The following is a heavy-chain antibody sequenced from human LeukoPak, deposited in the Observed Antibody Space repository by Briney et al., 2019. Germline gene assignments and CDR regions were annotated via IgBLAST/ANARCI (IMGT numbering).Heavy chain of an antibody. J-gene: IGHJ6*02. V-gene: IGHV4-34*01. Sequence: PSETLSLTCAVYGGSFSGYYWSWIRQPPGGGLEWIGEINHGGHTNYNPSLTGRVTISLDTSENQFSLKLSSVTAADTAVYYCASGKYSSGWYGQTIYNYYGMDVWGQGTTVTVSS. CDR3: ASGKYSSGWYGQTIYNYYGMDV. CDR2: INHGGHT. D-gene: IGHD6-19*01. CDR1: GGSFSGYY.